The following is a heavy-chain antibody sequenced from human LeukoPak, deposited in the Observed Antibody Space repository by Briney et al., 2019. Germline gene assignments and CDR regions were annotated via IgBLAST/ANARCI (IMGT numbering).Heavy chain of an antibody. CDR2: INPNSGGT. CDR3: ARRYGSGSLDY. Sequence: ASVKVSCKASGYTFTGYYMHWVRQAPGQGLVWMGWINPNSGGTNYAQKFQGGVTMTRDTSISTAYMELSRLRSDDTAVYYCARRYGSGSLDYWGQGTLVTVSS. J-gene: IGHJ4*02. D-gene: IGHD3-10*01. CDR1: GYTFTGYY. V-gene: IGHV1-2*02.